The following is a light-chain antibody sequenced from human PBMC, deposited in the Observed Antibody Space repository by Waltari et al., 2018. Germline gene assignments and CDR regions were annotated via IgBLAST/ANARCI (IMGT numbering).Light chain of an antibody. J-gene: IGKJ4*01. CDR3: QQYDISPLT. Sequence: EIVLTQSPGTLSLSPGERATISCRASQTVRTTYLAWYQQKPGQAPTLPIYGASSRATGIPDRFSGSGSGTDFSLTISSLEPEDFAVYYCQQYDISPLTFGGGTKVEIK. CDR1: QTVRTTY. CDR2: GAS. V-gene: IGKV3-20*01.